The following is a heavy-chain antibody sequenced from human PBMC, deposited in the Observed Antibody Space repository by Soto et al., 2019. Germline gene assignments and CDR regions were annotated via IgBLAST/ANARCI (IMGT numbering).Heavy chain of an antibody. Sequence: QLQLQESGPGLVEPSETLSLTCTVSGGSISSSSYYWGWIRQPPGKGLEWIGSIYYSGSTYYNPSLKSRVTISVDTSKNQFSLKLSSVTAADTAVYYCARLGFGELLIDPWGQGTLVTVSS. J-gene: IGHJ5*02. CDR1: GGSISSSSYY. V-gene: IGHV4-39*01. CDR3: ARLGFGELLIDP. CDR2: IYYSGST. D-gene: IGHD3-10*01.